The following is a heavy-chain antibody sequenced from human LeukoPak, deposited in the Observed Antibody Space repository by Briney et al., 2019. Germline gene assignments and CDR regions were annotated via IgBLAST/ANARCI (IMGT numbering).Heavy chain of an antibody. CDR2: ISSSSSYI. D-gene: IGHD6-6*01. Sequence: PGGSLRLSCAASEFSVGSNYMTWVRQAPGKGLEWVSSISSSSSYIYYADSVKGRFTISRDNAKNSLYLQMNSLRAEDTAVYYCARDYPYSSSRYYFDYWGQGTLVTVSS. V-gene: IGHV3-21*01. J-gene: IGHJ4*02. CDR3: ARDYPYSSSRYYFDY. CDR1: EFSVGSNY.